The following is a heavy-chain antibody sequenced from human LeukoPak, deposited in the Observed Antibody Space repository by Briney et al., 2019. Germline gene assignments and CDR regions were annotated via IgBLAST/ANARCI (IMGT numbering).Heavy chain of an antibody. Sequence: PSETLSLTCTVSGGSISSRSYYWGWIRQPPGKGLEWIGSIYYSGSTYYNPSLKSRVTISVDTSKNHFSLKLSSVTAADTAVYYCARLDYYDSRGDYWGQGTLVTVSS. V-gene: IGHV4-39*02. CDR1: GGSISSRSYY. CDR2: IYYSGST. J-gene: IGHJ4*02. CDR3: ARLDYYDSRGDY. D-gene: IGHD3-22*01.